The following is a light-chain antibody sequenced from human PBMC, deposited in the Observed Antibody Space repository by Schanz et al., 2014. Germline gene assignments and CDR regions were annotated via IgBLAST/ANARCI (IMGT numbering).Light chain of an antibody. V-gene: IGLV2-14*01. CDR1: SSDVGGYNY. CDR3: NSYTSSSTLV. CDR2: DVS. Sequence: QSALTQPPSASGSPGQSVTISCTGTSSDVGGYNYVSWYQQHPGKAPKLMIYDVSNRPSGVSIRFSGSKSGNTASLTISGLQAEDEADYYCNSYTSSSTLVFGGGTKLTVL. J-gene: IGLJ2*01.